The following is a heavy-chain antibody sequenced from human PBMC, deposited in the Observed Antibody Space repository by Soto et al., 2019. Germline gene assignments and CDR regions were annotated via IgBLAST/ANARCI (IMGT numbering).Heavy chain of an antibody. CDR2: ISAYNGNT. Sequence: ASVKVSCKASGYTFTSYGISWVRQAPGQGLEWMGWISAYNGNTNYAQKLQGRVTMTTDTSTSTAYMELRSLRSDDTAVYYCARLYYYDSSGYYEPAYYFDYWGQGTLVTVSS. CDR3: ARLYYYDSSGYYEPAYYFDY. V-gene: IGHV1-18*01. J-gene: IGHJ4*02. CDR1: GYTFTSYG. D-gene: IGHD3-22*01.